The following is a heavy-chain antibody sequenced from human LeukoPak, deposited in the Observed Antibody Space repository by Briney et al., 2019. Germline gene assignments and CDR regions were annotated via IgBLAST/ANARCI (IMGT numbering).Heavy chain of an antibody. CDR1: GFNVTITH. CDR3: ARPPYT. Sequence: GGSLRLSCAVSGFNVTITHMTWVRRAPGQGLEWVSSIYSAGGTDYAESVKGRFTISRDRSKNTLYLQMNSLRVEDTAIFYCARPPYTWGQGTLVTVSS. V-gene: IGHV3-53*01. CDR2: IYSAGGT. J-gene: IGHJ4*02. D-gene: IGHD2-2*02.